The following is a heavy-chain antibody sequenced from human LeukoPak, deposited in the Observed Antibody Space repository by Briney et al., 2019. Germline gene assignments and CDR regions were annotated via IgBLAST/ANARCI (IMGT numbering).Heavy chain of an antibody. CDR2: IKQDGSEK. V-gene: IGHV3-7*01. CDR3: ARADPNYYYYYGMDV. CDR1: GFTFSSYS. Sequence: GGSLRLSCAASGFTFSSYSMNWVRQAPGKGLEWVANIKQDGSEKYYVDSVKGRFTISRDNAKNSLYLQMNSLRAEDTAVYYCARADPNYYYYYGMDVWGQGTTVTVSS. J-gene: IGHJ6*02.